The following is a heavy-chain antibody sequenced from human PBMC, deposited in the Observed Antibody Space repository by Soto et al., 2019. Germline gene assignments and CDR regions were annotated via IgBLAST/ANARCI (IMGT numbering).Heavy chain of an antibody. J-gene: IGHJ4*02. Sequence: PGGSLRLSCAASGFTFTSYSINWVRQAPGKGLEWVSAISGSGGSTYYADSVKGRFTISRDNSKNTLYLQMNSLRAEDTAVYYCAKELHTSSGWSQVIYWGQGTLVTVSS. V-gene: IGHV3-23*01. CDR2: ISGSGGST. CDR1: GFTFTSYS. CDR3: AKELHTSSGWSQVIY. D-gene: IGHD6-19*01.